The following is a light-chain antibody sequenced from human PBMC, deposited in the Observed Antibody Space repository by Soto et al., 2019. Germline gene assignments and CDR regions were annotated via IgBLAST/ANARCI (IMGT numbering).Light chain of an antibody. V-gene: IGKV1-5*03. CDR1: QSISTW. CDR2: KAS. Sequence: DIQMTQSPSTLSESVGDRVTITCRASQSISTWLAWYQQKPGKAPKLLIYKASSLRNGVPSRFSGSGSGIEFTLTIYSLQPDDFASYYCQQYNGYPHTFGQGTKLEIK. CDR3: QQYNGYPHT. J-gene: IGKJ2*01.